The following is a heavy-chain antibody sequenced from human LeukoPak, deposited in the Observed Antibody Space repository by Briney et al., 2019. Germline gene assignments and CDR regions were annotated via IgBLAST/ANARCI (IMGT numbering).Heavy chain of an antibody. D-gene: IGHD2-2*01. V-gene: IGHV1-69*13. CDR1: GGTFSSYA. CDR3: ARDHDVGYCSSTRCVLSRWFDP. CDR2: TIPIFGTA. J-gene: IGHJ5*02. Sequence: GDSVKVSCKASGGTFSSYAISWVRQAPGQGLEWMGGTIPIFGTANYAQKFQGRVTLTADESTSTAYMGLSSVRSEETGVYYCARDHDVGYCSSTRCVLSRWFDPWGQGSLVTVSS.